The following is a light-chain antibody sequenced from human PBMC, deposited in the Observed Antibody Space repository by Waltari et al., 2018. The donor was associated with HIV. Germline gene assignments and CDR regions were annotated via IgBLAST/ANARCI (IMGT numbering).Light chain of an antibody. V-gene: IGKV4-1*01. CDR1: QSVLYSSNNKNY. J-gene: IGKJ4*01. Sequence: DIVMTQSPDSLAVSLGERATIKCKSSQSVLYSSNNKNYLAWYQQKPGQPPKLLIYWASTRESGVPDRFSGSGSGTDFTLTISSLQAEDVAVYFCQQYFSTLTFGGGTKVEIK. CDR3: QQYFSTLT. CDR2: WAS.